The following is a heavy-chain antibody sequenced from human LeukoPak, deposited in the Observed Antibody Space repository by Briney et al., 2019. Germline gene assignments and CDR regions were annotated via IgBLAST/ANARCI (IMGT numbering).Heavy chain of an antibody. Sequence: ASVKVSCKASGYTFTTYAINWVRQATGQGLEWMGWINTNTGNPTYAQGFTGRFVFSLDTSVSTAYLQISSLKAEDTAVYYCARSNDIAVAGDVDYWGQGTLVTVSS. D-gene: IGHD6-19*01. J-gene: IGHJ4*02. V-gene: IGHV7-4-1*02. CDR1: GYTFTTYA. CDR2: INTNTGNP. CDR3: ARSNDIAVAGDVDY.